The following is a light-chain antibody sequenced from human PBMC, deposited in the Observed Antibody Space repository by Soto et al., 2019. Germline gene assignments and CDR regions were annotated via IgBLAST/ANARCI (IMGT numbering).Light chain of an antibody. V-gene: IGKV1-5*03. J-gene: IGKJ1*01. CDR2: RSS. Sequence: DIQMTQSPYTLSASVGDRVTITCRASQTISNYLTWYQQRPGKAPKLLIYRSSILQNGVPSRFSGSGSGTEFTLTISSLQPDDFATYSCQQYDIDATFGQGTRVEI. CDR1: QTISNY. CDR3: QQYDIDAT.